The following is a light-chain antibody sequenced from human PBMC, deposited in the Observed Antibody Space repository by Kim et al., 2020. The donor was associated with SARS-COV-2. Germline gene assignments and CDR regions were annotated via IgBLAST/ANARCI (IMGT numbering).Light chain of an antibody. CDR2: GKN. CDR1: SLRSYY. Sequence: SSELTQDPAVSVALGQTVRITCQGDSLRSYYASWYQQKPGQAPVLVIYGKNNRASGIPDRFSGSSSGNTASLTITGAQAEDEADYYCNSRDSSGVVFGGG. CDR3: NSRDSSGVV. J-gene: IGLJ2*01. V-gene: IGLV3-19*01.